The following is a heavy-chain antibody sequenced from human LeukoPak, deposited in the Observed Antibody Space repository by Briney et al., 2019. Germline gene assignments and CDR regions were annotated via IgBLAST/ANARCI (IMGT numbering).Heavy chain of an antibody. Sequence: ASVKLSCKASGYTFTNYYMHWVRQAPGQGLECMGIINPSGGSTSYAQNFQGRVTMTRDTSPSTVYMELSSLRFEDTAVYYCARDPSGYHYFDYWGQGTLVTVSS. CDR2: INPSGGST. CDR3: ARDPSGYHYFDY. J-gene: IGHJ4*02. CDR1: GYTFTNYY. V-gene: IGHV1-46*01. D-gene: IGHD5-12*01.